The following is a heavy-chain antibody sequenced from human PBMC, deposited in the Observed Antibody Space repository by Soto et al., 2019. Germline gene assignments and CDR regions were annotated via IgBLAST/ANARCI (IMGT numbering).Heavy chain of an antibody. J-gene: IGHJ3*02. CDR3: ARRSIAAAADAFDI. CDR1: GGSISRYY. CDR2: IYYSGST. D-gene: IGHD6-13*01. V-gene: IGHV4-59*08. Sequence: SETLSLTCTVSGGSISRYYWSWIRQPPGKGLEWIGYIYYSGSTNYNPSLKSRVTISVDTSKNQFSLKLSSVTAADTAVYYCARRSIAAAADAFDIWGQGTMVTVSS.